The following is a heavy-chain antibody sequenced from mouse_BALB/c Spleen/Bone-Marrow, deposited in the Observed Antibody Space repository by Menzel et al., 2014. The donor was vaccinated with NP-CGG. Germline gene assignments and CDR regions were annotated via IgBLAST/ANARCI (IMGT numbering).Heavy chain of an antibody. V-gene: IGHV14-3*02. CDR3: ARSGDGPCAY. J-gene: IGHJ3*01. D-gene: IGHD2-3*01. CDR2: IDPANGNT. CDR1: GFNIKDTY. Sequence: VQLKESGAELVKPGASVKLSCTASGFNIKDTYIHWVKQRPEQGLEWIGRIDPANGNTKYGPKFQGRATVTTDTSSNTASLQLSNLTSEDTAVYYCARSGDGPCAYWGQGTLVTVSA.